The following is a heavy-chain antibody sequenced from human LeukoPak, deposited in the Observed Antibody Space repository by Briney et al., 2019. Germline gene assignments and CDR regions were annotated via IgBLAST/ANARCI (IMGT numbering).Heavy chain of an antibody. CDR3: ARERLYYDGSGYYYAF. CDR2: IWYDGSNK. Sequence: GRSLRLSCAASGFTFSSYGMHWVRQAPGKGLEWVAVIWYDGSNKYYADSVKGRFTISRDNSKNTLYLQMNSLRAEDTAVYYCARERLYYDGSGYYYAFWGQGTLVTVSS. V-gene: IGHV3-33*01. CDR1: GFTFSSYG. D-gene: IGHD3-22*01. J-gene: IGHJ1*01.